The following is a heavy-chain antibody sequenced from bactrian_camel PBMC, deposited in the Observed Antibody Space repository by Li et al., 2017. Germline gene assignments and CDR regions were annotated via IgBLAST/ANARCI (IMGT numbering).Heavy chain of an antibody. D-gene: IGHD3*01. V-gene: IGHV3S40*01. J-gene: IGHJ4*01. CDR1: GFTFSTYA. CDR2: ITFDGVST. CDR3: AVDSDYDYCSGSWWSGTDLNY. Sequence: VQLVESGGGLVQPGGSLRLSCAASGFTFSTYAMSWVRQAPGKGLEWVSRITFDGVSTLYADSVKGRFTISRDNARNTVDLTLNSLKTEDTAMYYCAVDSDYDYCSGSWWSGTDLNYWGQGTQVTVS.